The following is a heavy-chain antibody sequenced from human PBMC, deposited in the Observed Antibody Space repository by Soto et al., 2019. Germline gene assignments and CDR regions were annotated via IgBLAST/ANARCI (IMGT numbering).Heavy chain of an antibody. CDR3: ASNSGYDHRGYYFDY. CDR2: IYYSGST. CDR1: GGSISSGGYY. Sequence: SETLSLTCTVSGGSISSGGYYWSWIRQHPGKGLEWIGYIYYSGSTYYNPSLKSRVTISVDTSKNQFSLKLSSVTAADTAVYYCASNSGYDHRGYYFDYWGQGTLVPVSS. V-gene: IGHV4-31*03. D-gene: IGHD5-12*01. J-gene: IGHJ4*02.